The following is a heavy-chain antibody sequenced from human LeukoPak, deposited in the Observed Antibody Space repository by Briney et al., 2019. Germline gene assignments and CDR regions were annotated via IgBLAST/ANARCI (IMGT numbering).Heavy chain of an antibody. J-gene: IGHJ5*02. CDR3: ARSDYYDSSGYPTHLNWFDP. D-gene: IGHD3-22*01. CDR1: GGSMSSYY. Sequence: SETLSLTCTVSGGSMSSYYWSWIRQPAGKGLECIGRIYITGSTNYNPSLKSRVTMSVDTSKNQFSLKLSSVTAADTAVYYCARSDYYDSSGYPTHLNWFDPWGQGTLVTVSS. V-gene: IGHV4-4*07. CDR2: IYITGST.